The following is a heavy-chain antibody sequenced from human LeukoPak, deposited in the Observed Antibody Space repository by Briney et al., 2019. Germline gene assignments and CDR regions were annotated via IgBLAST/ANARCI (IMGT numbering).Heavy chain of an antibody. V-gene: IGHV3-23*01. D-gene: IGHD2-2*01. CDR3: AKGSGDCSSTSCYRVY. CDR1: GFTFSSYA. CDR2: ISGSGGST. J-gene: IGHJ4*02. Sequence: GGSLRLSCAASGFTFSSYAMSWVRQTPGKGLEWVSAISGSGGSTYYADSVKGRFTISRDNSKNTLYLQMNSLRAEDTAVYYCAKGSGDCSSTSCYRVYWGQGTLVTVSS.